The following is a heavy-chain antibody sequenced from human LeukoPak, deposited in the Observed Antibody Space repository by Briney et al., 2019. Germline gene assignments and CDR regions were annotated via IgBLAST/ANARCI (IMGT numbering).Heavy chain of an antibody. CDR1: LDSTTSNF. J-gene: IGHJ4*02. CDR3: AREILGGFNPGAY. V-gene: IGHV4-4*02. CDR2: IHRSGSP. Sequence: SETLSLTCTISLDSTTSNFWSWVRQPPGKGLEWIGEIHRSGSPNYNPSLQSRVTISIDRSRNQIVLELSSVTAADTAVYYCAREILGGFNPGAYWGQGTLVTVSS. D-gene: IGHD1-14*01.